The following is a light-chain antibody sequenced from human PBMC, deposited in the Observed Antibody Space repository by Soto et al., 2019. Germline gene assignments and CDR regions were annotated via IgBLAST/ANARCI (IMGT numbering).Light chain of an antibody. J-gene: IGKJ1*01. CDR3: QQYGSSPRT. CDR2: GAS. CDR1: QSVSSSY. Sequence: EIVLTQSPGTLSLSPGERATLSCRASQSVSSSYLAWYQQKPGQAPRLLIYGASSRATGIPDRFSGSGSATDFTLTISRQAPEDFAVYYCQQYGSSPRTFGQGTNVEIK. V-gene: IGKV3-20*01.